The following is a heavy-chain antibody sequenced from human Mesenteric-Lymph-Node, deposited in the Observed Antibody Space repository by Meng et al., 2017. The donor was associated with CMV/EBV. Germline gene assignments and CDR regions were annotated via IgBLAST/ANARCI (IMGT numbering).Heavy chain of an antibody. V-gene: IGHV3-30*02. D-gene: IGHD2-15*01. CDR1: GFTFSSYG. CDR2: IRYDADKK. J-gene: IGHJ3*02. CDR3: ARAPEGKTGGDI. Sequence: GALRLSCAASGFTFSSYGMHWVRQAPGKGLEWVAFIRYDADKKYYADSVKGRFTISRDNAKNSLYLLMNNLRAEDTAVYYCARAPEGKTGGDIWGQGTMVTVSS.